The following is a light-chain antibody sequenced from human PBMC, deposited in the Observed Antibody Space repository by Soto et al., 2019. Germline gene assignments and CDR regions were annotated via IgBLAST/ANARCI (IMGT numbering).Light chain of an antibody. CDR1: QGISSY. CDR3: QQYYSYPSRT. V-gene: IGKV1-8*01. Sequence: AIRMTQSPSSLSASTGDRVTITCRASQGISSYLAWYQQKPGKAPKLLIYAASTLQSGVRSRFSGSGSGSDFTLTISCLQSEDFATYYCQQYYSYPSRTFGQGTKVDIK. CDR2: AAS. J-gene: IGKJ1*01.